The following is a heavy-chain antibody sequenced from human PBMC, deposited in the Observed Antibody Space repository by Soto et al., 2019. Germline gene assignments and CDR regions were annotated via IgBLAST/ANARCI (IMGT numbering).Heavy chain of an antibody. CDR1: ADSISNYY. CDR2: IYYSGST. V-gene: IGHV4-59*08. Sequence: SETLYLTCTVSADSISNYYWSWFRQPPGKGLEWIGYIYYSGSTHYNPSLKSRVTISVDTSKNQFSLKLSSVTAADTAVYYCARHLWVGSSWYLGALDIWGQGTMVTVS. D-gene: IGHD6-13*01. J-gene: IGHJ3*02. CDR3: ARHLWVGSSWYLGALDI.